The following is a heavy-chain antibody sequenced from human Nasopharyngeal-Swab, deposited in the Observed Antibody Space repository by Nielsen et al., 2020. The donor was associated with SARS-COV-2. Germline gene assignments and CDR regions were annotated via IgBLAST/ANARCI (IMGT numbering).Heavy chain of an antibody. J-gene: IGHJ3*02. Sequence: GGSLRLSCAASGFTFSNAWMSWVRQAPGKGLEWVGRIKSKTDGGTTDYAAPVKGRFTISRDDPKNTLYLQMNSLKTEDTAVYYCTTSGYDSTSDAFDIWGQGTMVTVSS. CDR1: GFTFSNAW. CDR3: TTSGYDSTSDAFDI. D-gene: IGHD3-22*01. V-gene: IGHV3-15*01. CDR2: IKSKTDGGTT.